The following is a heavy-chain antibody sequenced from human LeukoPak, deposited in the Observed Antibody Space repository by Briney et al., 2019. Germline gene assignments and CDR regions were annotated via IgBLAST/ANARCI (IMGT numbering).Heavy chain of an antibody. CDR3: AKVASYSSSWYYFDY. V-gene: IGHV3-23*01. CDR1: GFTFSSYA. J-gene: IGHJ4*02. D-gene: IGHD6-13*01. CDR2: ISGSGGST. Sequence: GGSLILSCAASGFTFSSYAMSWVRQAPGKGLEWVSAISGSGGSTYYADSVKGRFTISRDNSKNTLYLQMNSLRAEDTAVYYCAKVASYSSSWYYFDYWGQGTLVTVSS.